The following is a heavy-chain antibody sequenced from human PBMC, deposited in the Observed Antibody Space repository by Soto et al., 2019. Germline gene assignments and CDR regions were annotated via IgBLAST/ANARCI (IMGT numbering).Heavy chain of an antibody. CDR3: TQVYGSGSWGWYFHS. Sequence: QITLRESGPSLVKPTETLTLTCTFSGFSLTTTGVGVGWIRQPPGKALDWLAVVFWDGGERYSPSLKSRVTITKDTSKDQVVLTMTSMDPADTATYYCTQVYGSGSWGWYFHSWGQGTLVTVSS. D-gene: IGHD1-26*01. CDR1: GFSLTTTGVG. J-gene: IGHJ4*02. V-gene: IGHV2-5*02. CDR2: VFWDGGE.